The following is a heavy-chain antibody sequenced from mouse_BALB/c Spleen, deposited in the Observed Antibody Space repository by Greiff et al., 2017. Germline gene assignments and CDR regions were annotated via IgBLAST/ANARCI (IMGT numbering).Heavy chain of an antibody. D-gene: IGHD2-10*01. Sequence: EVKLMESGPSLVKPSQTLSLTCSVTGDSITSGYWNWIRKFPGNKLEYMGYISYSGSTYYNPSLKSRISITRDTSKNQYYLQLNSVTTEDTATYYCASVGLLSYAMDYWGQGTSVTVSS. J-gene: IGHJ4*01. V-gene: IGHV3-8*02. CDR3: ASVGLLSYAMDY. CDR1: GDSITSGY. CDR2: ISYSGST.